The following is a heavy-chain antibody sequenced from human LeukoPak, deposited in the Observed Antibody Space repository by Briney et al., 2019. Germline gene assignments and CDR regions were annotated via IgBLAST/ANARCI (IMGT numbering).Heavy chain of an antibody. D-gene: IGHD6-13*01. Sequence: ASVKVSCKASGYLFINYGITWLRQAPGQGLECMGWISPYSGNTDYAQKLQGRVTMTTDRSTTTAYMELRSLGFDDTSVYYCARTSGVSVAGPPYYFDLWGQGTLITVSS. CDR2: ISPYSGNT. CDR3: ARTSGVSVAGPPYYFDL. J-gene: IGHJ4*02. V-gene: IGHV1-18*01. CDR1: GYLFINYG.